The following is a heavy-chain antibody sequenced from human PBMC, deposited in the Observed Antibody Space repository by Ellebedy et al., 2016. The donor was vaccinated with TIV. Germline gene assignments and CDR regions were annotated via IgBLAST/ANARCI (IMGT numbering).Heavy chain of an antibody. D-gene: IGHD3-9*01. CDR2: MNAYNGNT. J-gene: IGHJ4*02. CDR1: GYTFTTYG. CDR3: ASTLLGSFYDLLTSYVY. Sequence: ASVKVSCXASGYTFTTYGISWVRQAPGRGLEWLGWMNAYNGNTHYVQKLQGRVTMTTDTSTSTAYMELRSLRSDDTAVYYCASTLLGSFYDLLTSYVYWGQGTLVAVSS. V-gene: IGHV1-18*01.